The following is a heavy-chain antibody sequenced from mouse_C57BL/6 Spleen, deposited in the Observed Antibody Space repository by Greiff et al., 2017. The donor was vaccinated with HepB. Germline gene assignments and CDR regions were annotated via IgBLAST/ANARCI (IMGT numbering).Heavy chain of an antibody. Sequence: EVKLVESGGGLVKPGGSLKLSCAASGFTFSSYAMSWVRQTPEKRLEWVATISDGGSYTYYPDNVKGRFTISRDNAKNNLYLQMSHLKSEDTAMYYCARGDGREGYYFDYWGQGTTLTVSS. J-gene: IGHJ2*01. CDR2: ISDGGSYT. CDR1: GFTFSSYA. V-gene: IGHV5-4*03. CDR3: ARGDGREGYYFDY.